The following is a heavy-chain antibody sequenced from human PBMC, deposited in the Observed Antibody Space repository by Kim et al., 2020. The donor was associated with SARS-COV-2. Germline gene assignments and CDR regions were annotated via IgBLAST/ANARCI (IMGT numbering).Heavy chain of an antibody. CDR3: ARGDYVWGSYGLYYYYGMDV. D-gene: IGHD3-16*01. Sequence: ASVKVSCKASGYTFTSYDINWVRQATGQGLEWMGWMNPNSGNTGYAQKFQGRVTMTRNTSISTAYMELSSLRSEDTAVYYCARGDYVWGSYGLYYYYGMDVWGQGTTVTVSS. CDR1: GYTFTSYD. V-gene: IGHV1-8*01. CDR2: MNPNSGNT. J-gene: IGHJ6*02.